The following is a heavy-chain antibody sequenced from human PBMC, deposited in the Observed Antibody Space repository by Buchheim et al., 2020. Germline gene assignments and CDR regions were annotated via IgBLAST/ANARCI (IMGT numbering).Heavy chain of an antibody. J-gene: IGHJ6*02. Sequence: EVQLVESGGGLVQPGGSLRLSCAASGFTFSSYSMNWVRQAPGKGLECLSYISSGSSSRYYAESVKGRFTISRDNAKNSLFLQMNSLRAEDTAVYYCARALTVDVWGQGTT. V-gene: IGHV3-48*01. CDR3: ARALTVDV. CDR2: ISSGSSSR. CDR1: GFTFSSYS.